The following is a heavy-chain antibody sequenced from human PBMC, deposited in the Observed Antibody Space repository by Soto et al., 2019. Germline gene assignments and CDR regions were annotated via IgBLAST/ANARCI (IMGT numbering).Heavy chain of an antibody. CDR3: ARDGVAVTTGISGY. CDR1: GYTFTNYA. J-gene: IGHJ4*02. D-gene: IGHD4-4*01. V-gene: IGHV1-18*01. Sequence: QVQLVQSGAEVKKPGASVKVSCKASGYTFTNYAVTWVRQAPGQGLEWMGWIHVYNGNTKYAQKFQGGVTMTTDTSTNTVYMELRSLTSDDTAVYYCARDGVAVTTGISGYWGQGTLVTVSS. CDR2: IHVYNGNT.